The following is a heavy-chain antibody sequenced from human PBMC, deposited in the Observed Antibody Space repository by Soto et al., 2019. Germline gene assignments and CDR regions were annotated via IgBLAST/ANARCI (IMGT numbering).Heavy chain of an antibody. CDR3: ARDPGGIGPAFDI. CDR1: GFSISSDYY. V-gene: IGHV4-38-2*01. Sequence: SETLSLTCAVSGFSISSDYYWGWIRQPPGKGLEWIGSTHHSGSTYYNPSLKSRVTISVGTSKNQFSLKLTSVTAADTAVYYCARDPGGIGPAFDIWGQGTMVTVSS. CDR2: THHSGST. J-gene: IGHJ3*02. D-gene: IGHD3-3*02.